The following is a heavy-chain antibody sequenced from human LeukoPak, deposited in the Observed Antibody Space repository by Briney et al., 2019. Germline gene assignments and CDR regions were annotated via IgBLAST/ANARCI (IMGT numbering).Heavy chain of an antibody. D-gene: IGHD2-15*01. J-gene: IGHJ4*02. CDR1: GFTLSDYH. Sequence: GGSLRLSCEASGFTLSDYHMSWIRQAPGKGLEWVSQISSSAYTMHHANSVKGRFTISRDNAKNSLSLQMNSLRADDTAVYYCARLNGHYSRGVDYWGQGTLVTVSS. V-gene: IGHV3-11*01. CDR3: ARLNGHYSRGVDY. CDR2: ISSSAYTM.